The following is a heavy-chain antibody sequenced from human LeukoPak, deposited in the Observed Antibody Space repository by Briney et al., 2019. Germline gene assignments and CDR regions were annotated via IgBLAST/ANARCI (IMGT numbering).Heavy chain of an antibody. CDR3: ARDNSCDRSGYYYFPFDY. J-gene: IGHJ4*02. Sequence: ASVKVSCKAFGGTFSSYAINWVRRAPGQGLEWMGGSIPIFGTANYAQKFQGRVTITADESTSTAYMELSSLRSEDTAVYYCARDNSCDRSGYYYFPFDYWGQGTLVTVSS. V-gene: IGHV1-69*13. CDR1: GGTFSSYA. CDR2: SIPIFGTA. D-gene: IGHD3-22*01.